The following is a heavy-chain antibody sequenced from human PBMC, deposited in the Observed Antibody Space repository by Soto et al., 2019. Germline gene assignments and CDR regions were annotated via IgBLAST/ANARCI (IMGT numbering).Heavy chain of an antibody. CDR1: GFSFSTHY. CDR3: LNGDYY. D-gene: IGHD3-16*01. J-gene: IGHJ4*02. V-gene: IGHV3-48*02. CDR2: INRDSTVI. Sequence: EEQLVESGGGLVQPGRSLRLSCAASGFSFSTHYMNWVRQTPGKGLEWVSSINRDSTVIKYADSVKGRFTISRDNARNSLSLQMNSLRDEDTAVYYCLNGDYYVGPGTLVTVSS.